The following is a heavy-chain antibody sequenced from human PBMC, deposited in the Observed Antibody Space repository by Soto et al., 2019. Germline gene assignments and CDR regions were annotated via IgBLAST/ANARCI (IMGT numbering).Heavy chain of an antibody. J-gene: IGHJ5*02. CDR3: ATGVPPSRSSSGWFAP. V-gene: IGHV1-8*01. CDR1: GYTFTSND. CDR2: MNPNSGNT. D-gene: IGHD6-6*01. Sequence: QVQLVQSGAEVKKPGASVKVSCKASGYTFTSNDINWVRQATGQGLEWMGWMNPNSGNTGYAQKFQGRVTMTRNTTITTAYMELSGLRSDDTAVYYCATGVPPSRSSSGWFAPWGQGTLVTVSS.